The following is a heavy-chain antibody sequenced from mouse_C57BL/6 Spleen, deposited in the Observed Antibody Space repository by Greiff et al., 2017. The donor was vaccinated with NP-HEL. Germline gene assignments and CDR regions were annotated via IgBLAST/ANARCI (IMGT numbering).Heavy chain of an antibody. J-gene: IGHJ3*01. CDR2: LSSGSSTI. V-gene: IGHV5-17*01. CDR1: GFTFSDYG. CDR3: ARWGYDGYWGFAY. Sequence: EVKVVESGGGLVKPGGSLKLSCAASGFTFSDYGMHWVRQAPEQGLEWVAYLSSGSSTIYYADTVKGRFTISRDNAKNTLFLQMTSLRSEDTAMYYCARWGYDGYWGFAYWGQGTLVTVSA. D-gene: IGHD2-3*01.